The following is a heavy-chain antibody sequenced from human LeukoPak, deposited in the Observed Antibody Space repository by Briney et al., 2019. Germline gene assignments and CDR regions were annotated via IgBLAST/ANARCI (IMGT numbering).Heavy chain of an antibody. CDR3: AKGSDSGWYGWFAP. Sequence: GESLRLSCAVSGFSFSAYAMYWVRQAPGKGLEWVSSIEASGEVTYYADSVKGRFTVSRDNSKNTFFLHMNSLRGEDTALYYCAKGSDSGWYGWFAPWGQGTLVTVSS. D-gene: IGHD6-19*01. J-gene: IGHJ5*02. CDR2: IEASGEVT. CDR1: GFSFSAYA. V-gene: IGHV3-23*01.